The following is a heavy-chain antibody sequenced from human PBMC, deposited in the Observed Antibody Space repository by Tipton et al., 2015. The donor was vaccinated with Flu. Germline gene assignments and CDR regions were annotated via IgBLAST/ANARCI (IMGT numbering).Heavy chain of an antibody. CDR1: GGSISSSSYY. V-gene: IGHV4-39*07. J-gene: IGHJ4*02. Sequence: TLSLTCTVSGGSISSSSYYWGWIRQPPGKGLEWIGSVYYSGSTYYNPSLKSRVTISVDTSKNQFSLKMSSVTAADTAVYYWARRLRGPQSRSTIDYWGQGTLVTVSS. D-gene: IGHD2-2*01. CDR3: ARRLRGPQSRSTIDY. CDR2: VYYSGST.